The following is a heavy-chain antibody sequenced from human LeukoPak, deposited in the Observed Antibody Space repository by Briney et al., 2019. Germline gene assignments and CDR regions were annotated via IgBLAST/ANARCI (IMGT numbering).Heavy chain of an antibody. D-gene: IGHD3-10*01. CDR2: ISWNSGSI. CDR1: GFTFDDYA. V-gene: IGHV3-9*01. CDR3: AKGLWFGEFHPFDY. Sequence: GGSLRLSCAASGFTFDDYAMHWVRQAPGKGLEWVSGISWNSGSIGYADSVKGRFTISRDNAENSLYLQMNSLRAEDTALYYCAKGLWFGEFHPFDYWGQGTLVTVSS. J-gene: IGHJ4*02.